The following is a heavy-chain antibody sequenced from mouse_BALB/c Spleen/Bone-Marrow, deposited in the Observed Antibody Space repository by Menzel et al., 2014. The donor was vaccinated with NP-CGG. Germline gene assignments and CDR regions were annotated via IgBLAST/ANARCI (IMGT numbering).Heavy chain of an antibody. CDR3: ARLGGYYLYYAMDY. V-gene: IGHV1S135*01. CDR1: GYSFTDYN. Sequence: LVESGPELVKPGASVKVSCKASGYSFTDYNMYWVKQSHGKSLEWIGYIDPYNDGTSYNQKFKGKATLTVDKSSSTAFMHLNSLTSEDSAVYYCARLGGYYLYYAMDYWGQGTSVTVSS. D-gene: IGHD2-3*01. J-gene: IGHJ4*01. CDR2: IDPYNDGT.